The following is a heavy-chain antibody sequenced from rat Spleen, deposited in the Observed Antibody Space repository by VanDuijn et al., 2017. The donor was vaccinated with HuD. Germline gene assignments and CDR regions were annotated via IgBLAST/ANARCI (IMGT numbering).Heavy chain of an antibody. CDR2: IWTGGST. V-gene: IGHV2-30*01. J-gene: IGHJ2*01. CDR1: EFSLTGNN. D-gene: IGHD1-12*01. CDR3: ARANRDSYAHFDY. Sequence: QVQLKESGPGLVQPSQTLSLTCTVSEFSLTGNNIHWVRQPPGKGLEWMGVIWTGGSTAYNSLLKSRLSITRDISKSQVFLKMNRLQTEDTATYYCARANRDSYAHFDYWGQGVMVTVSS.